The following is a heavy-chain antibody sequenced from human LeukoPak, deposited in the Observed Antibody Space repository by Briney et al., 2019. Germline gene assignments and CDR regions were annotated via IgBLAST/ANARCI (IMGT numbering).Heavy chain of an antibody. CDR3: ARGTTATGSYYYGMDV. CDR2: ISGSGGNT. Sequence: GGSLRLSCAASGFTFSSYAMTWVRQAPGKGLEWVSAISGSGGNTYYADSVKGRFTISRDNSKNTLYLQMNSLRAEDTAVYYCARGTTATGSYYYGMDVWGQGTTVTVSS. J-gene: IGHJ6*02. D-gene: IGHD1-7*01. CDR1: GFTFSSYA. V-gene: IGHV3-23*01.